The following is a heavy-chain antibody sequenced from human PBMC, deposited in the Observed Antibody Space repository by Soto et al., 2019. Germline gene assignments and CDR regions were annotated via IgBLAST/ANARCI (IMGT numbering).Heavy chain of an antibody. J-gene: IGHJ3*01. CDR1: GYTFTAHY. V-gene: IGHV1-2*02. Sequence: ASVKVSCKASGYTFTAHYMHWVRQAPGQGLEWMGWINSNTGHTGYAQKFQGGVTLTRDTSISTAYMELSSLTSGDTAVYYCASETSVSAKQFELWGQGTMVTASS. CDR3: ASETSVSAKQFEL. D-gene: IGHD2-2*01. CDR2: INSNTGHT.